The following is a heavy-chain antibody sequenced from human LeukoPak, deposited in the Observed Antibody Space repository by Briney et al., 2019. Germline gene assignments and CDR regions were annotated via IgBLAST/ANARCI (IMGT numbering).Heavy chain of an antibody. CDR2: INAGNGNT. D-gene: IGHD5-12*01. Sequence: ASVKVSCKASGYTFTSYAMHWVRQAPGQRLEWMGWINAGNGNTKYSQKFQGRGTITRDTSASTAYMELSSLRSEDTAVYYCARIAGYSGYDSDYWGQGTLVTVSS. CDR1: GYTFTSYA. CDR3: ARIAGYSGYDSDY. V-gene: IGHV1-3*01. J-gene: IGHJ4*02.